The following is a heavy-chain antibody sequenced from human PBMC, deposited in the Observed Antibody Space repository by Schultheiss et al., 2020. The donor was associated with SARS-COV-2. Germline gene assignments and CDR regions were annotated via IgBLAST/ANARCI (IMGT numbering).Heavy chain of an antibody. V-gene: IGHV4-4*07. Sequence: SETLSLTCTVSGGSISSYYWSWIRQPAGKGLEWIGRIYTSGSTNYNPSLKSRVTMSVDTSKNQFSLTLRSVTAADTAMYYCTRVWYSSSPFDPWGQGTLVTVSS. J-gene: IGHJ5*02. CDR1: GGSISSYY. CDR2: IYTSGST. CDR3: TRVWYSSSPFDP. D-gene: IGHD6-13*01.